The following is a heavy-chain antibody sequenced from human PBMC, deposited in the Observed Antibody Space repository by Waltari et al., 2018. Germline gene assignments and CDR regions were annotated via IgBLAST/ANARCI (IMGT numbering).Heavy chain of an antibody. CDR1: FRPYW. CDR3: VRAAFLDV. V-gene: IGHV3-74*01. CDR2: IKSDVSTP. Sequence: FRPYWMKWAGEAPGGGRVGISRIKSDVSTPAYADALKRRFATERDNDKNTPYLQMNSLIADDTAVYYCVRAAFLDVWGQGTTVTVS. J-gene: IGHJ6*02. D-gene: IGHD3-16*01.